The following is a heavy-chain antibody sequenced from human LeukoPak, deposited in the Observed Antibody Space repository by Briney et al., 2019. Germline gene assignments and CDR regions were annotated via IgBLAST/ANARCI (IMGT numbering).Heavy chain of an antibody. CDR1: GFTFSIHG. Sequence: PGGSLRLSCAASGFTFSIHGMSWVRQAPGKGLEWVSAMSGSDGATYYADSVKGRFTISRDNSKNTLYLQMNSLRAEDTAVYHCAKDSPIPTSWGQGTLVTVSS. J-gene: IGHJ5*02. D-gene: IGHD2-21*01. V-gene: IGHV3-23*01. CDR3: AKDSPIPTS. CDR2: MSGSDGAT.